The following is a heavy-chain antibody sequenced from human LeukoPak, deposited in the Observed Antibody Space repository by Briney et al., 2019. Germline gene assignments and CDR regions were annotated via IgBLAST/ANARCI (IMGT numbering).Heavy chain of an antibody. J-gene: IGHJ4*02. CDR2: IYHSGST. Sequence: PSETLSLTCTLSGGSISTYYWSWIRQPPGKGLEWIGYIYHSGSTNYNPSLKSRVTISVDTSKNQFSLKLSSVTAADTAVYYCARGGGYASPIGYWGQGALVTVS. CDR1: GGSISTYY. CDR3: ARGGGYASPIGY. D-gene: IGHD5-12*01. V-gene: IGHV4-59*01.